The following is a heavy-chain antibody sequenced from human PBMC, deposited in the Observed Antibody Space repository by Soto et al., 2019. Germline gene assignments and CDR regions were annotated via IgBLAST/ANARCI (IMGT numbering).Heavy chain of an antibody. CDR3: ARSISVAMDF. J-gene: IGHJ4*02. D-gene: IGHD6-19*01. CDR1: GGSISSYY. CDR2: IYYSGST. V-gene: IGHV4-59*08. Sequence: SETLSLTCTVSGGSISSYYWSWIRQPPGKGLEWIGYIYYSGSTSYNPSLKSRVTISVDTSKNQFSLKLSSVTAADTAVYYCARSISVAMDFWGQGTLVTVSS.